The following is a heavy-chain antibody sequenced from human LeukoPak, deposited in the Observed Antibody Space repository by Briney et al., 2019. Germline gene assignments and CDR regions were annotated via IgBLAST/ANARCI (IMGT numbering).Heavy chain of an antibody. J-gene: IGHJ5*02. Sequence: SETLSLTCTVSGGSISSYYWSWIRQPPGKGLEWIGYIYYSGSTNYNPSLESRVTISVDTSKNQFSLKLSSVTAADTAVYYCARDSVTIFAFDPWGQGTLVTVSS. V-gene: IGHV4-59*01. CDR3: ARDSVTIFAFDP. D-gene: IGHD3-3*01. CDR2: IYYSGST. CDR1: GGSISSYY.